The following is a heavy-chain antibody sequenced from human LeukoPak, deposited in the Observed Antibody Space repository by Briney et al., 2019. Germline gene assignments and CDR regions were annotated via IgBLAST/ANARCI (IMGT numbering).Heavy chain of an antibody. CDR2: IYHSGST. Sequence: SETLSLTCAVSGGSISSGDYSWSWIRQPPGKGLEWIGYIYHSGSTYYNPSLKSRVTISVDRSKNQFSLKLSSVTTADTAVYYCARSGWDYYDSSGPRSWFDPWGQGTLVAVSS. D-gene: IGHD3-22*01. V-gene: IGHV4-30-2*01. J-gene: IGHJ5*02. CDR1: GGSISSGDYS. CDR3: ARSGWDYYDSSGPRSWFDP.